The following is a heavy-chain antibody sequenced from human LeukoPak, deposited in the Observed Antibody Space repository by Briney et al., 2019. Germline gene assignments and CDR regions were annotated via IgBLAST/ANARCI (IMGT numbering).Heavy chain of an antibody. D-gene: IGHD3-22*01. CDR1: GFTFSSYW. CDR3: AKDDSSGYPDFDY. V-gene: IGHV3-74*01. J-gene: IGHJ4*02. CDR2: INSDGSST. Sequence: GGSLRLSCAASGFTFSSYWMHWVRQAPGKGLVWVSRINSDGSSTSYADSVKGRFTISRDNAKNTLYLQMNSLRAEDTAVYYCAKDDSSGYPDFDYWGQGTLVTVSS.